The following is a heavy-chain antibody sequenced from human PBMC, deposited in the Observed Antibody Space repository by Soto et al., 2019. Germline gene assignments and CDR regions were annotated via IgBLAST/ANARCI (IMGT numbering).Heavy chain of an antibody. D-gene: IGHD3-10*01. CDR1: GFTFSSYA. Sequence: GGSLRLSCAASGFTFSSYAMSWVRQAPGKGLEWVSAISGSGGSTYYADSVKGRFTISRDNSKNTLYLQMNSLRAEDTAVYYCAKSRVLLWFGEEGYSGYVPFDYWGQGTLVTVSS. V-gene: IGHV3-23*01. CDR3: AKSRVLLWFGEEGYSGYVPFDY. J-gene: IGHJ4*02. CDR2: ISGSGGST.